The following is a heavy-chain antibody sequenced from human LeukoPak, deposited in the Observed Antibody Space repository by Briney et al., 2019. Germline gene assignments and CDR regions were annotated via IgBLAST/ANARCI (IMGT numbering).Heavy chain of an antibody. V-gene: IGHV4-39*07. CDR2: IYYGGTT. CDR3: AREYSSGWWGGDYFDY. D-gene: IGHD6-19*01. CDR1: DDSISSTGYY. J-gene: IGHJ4*02. Sequence: SETLSLSCSVSDDSISSTGYYWGWIRQPPGKGLEWIGSIYYGGTTYYNPSLKSRVTISVDTSKNQFSLKLSSVTAADTAVYYCAREYSSGWWGGDYFDYWGQGTLVTVSS.